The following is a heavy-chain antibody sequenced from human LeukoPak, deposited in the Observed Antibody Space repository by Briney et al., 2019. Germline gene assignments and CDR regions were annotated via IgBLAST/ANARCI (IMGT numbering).Heavy chain of an antibody. V-gene: IGHV3-53*04. J-gene: IGHJ5*02. D-gene: IGHD2-15*01. CDR1: RFTVSSNY. CDR2: IYSDGTT. CDR3: ARGYCSGGSCYAFDP. Sequence: GGSLRLSCAASRFTVSSNYMKWVRQAPGKGPEWVSLIYSDGTTYYADSVKGRFTVSRNNSNNTLYLQMNSLRVDDTAVYYCARGYCSGGSCYAFDPWGQGTLVTVSA.